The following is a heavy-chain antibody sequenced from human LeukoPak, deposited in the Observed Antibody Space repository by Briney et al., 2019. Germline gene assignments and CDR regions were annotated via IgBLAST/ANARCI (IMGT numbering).Heavy chain of an antibody. D-gene: IGHD5-18*01. CDR2: IYTSGST. CDR3: ARDHVDTAMAGEFDP. Sequence: EPSETLSLTCTVSGGSIRSYYWSWIRQPAGKGLEWIGRIYTSGSTNYNPSLKSRVTMSVDTSKNQFSLKLSSVTAADTAVYYCARDHVDTAMAGEFDPWGQGTLVTVSS. V-gene: IGHV4-4*07. CDR1: GGSIRSYY. J-gene: IGHJ5*02.